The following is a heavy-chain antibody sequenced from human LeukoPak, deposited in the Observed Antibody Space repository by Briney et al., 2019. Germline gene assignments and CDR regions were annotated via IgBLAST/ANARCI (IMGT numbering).Heavy chain of an antibody. J-gene: IGHJ4*02. CDR2: ITGSGDST. CDR3: AKDRVPRYSGYGLSDD. CDR1: GFTFSSYA. Sequence: GGSLRLPCTASGFTFSSYAMSWVRQAPGKGLDWVSAITGSGDSTYYADSVKGRFTISRDNSKNTLYLQMNNLRAEDTALYYCAKDRVPRYSGYGLSDDWGQGTLVTVSS. D-gene: IGHD5-12*01. V-gene: IGHV3-23*01.